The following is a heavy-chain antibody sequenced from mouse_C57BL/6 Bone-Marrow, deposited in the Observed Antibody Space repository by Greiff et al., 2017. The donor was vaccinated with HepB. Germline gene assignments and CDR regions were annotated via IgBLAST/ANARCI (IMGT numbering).Heavy chain of an antibody. D-gene: IGHD1-1*01. Sequence: VQLQQPGAELVKPGASVKISCKASGYAFTSYWMNWVKQRPGKGLEWIGQIYPGDGDTNYNGKFKGKATLTADTSSSTAYMQLSSLTSEDSAVYFCARAYYGSGFPWFAYWGQGTLVTVSA. CDR1: GYAFTSYW. J-gene: IGHJ3*01. CDR2: IYPGDGDT. V-gene: IGHV1-80*01. CDR3: ARAYYGSGFPWFAY.